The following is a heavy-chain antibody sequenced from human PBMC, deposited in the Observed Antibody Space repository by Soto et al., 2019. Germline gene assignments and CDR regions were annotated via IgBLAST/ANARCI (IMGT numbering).Heavy chain of an antibody. CDR1: GGTFSSYA. V-gene: IGHV1-69*13. D-gene: IGHD6-6*01. CDR2: IIPIFGTA. J-gene: IGHJ6*02. CDR3: ARGSSIAARSSYYYYGMDV. Sequence: ASVKVSCKASGGTFSSYAISWLRQAPGQGLEWMGGIIPIFGTANYAQKFQGRVTITADESTSTAYMELSSLRSEDTAVYYCARGSSIAARSSYYYYGMDVWGQGTTVTVSS.